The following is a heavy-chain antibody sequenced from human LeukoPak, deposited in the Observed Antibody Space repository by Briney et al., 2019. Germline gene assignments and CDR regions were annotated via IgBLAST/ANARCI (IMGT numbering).Heavy chain of an antibody. CDR2: ISRSSSYI. D-gene: IGHD2-2*02. Sequence: GGSLRLSCTASGFTFRSYSMNWVRQAPGKGLEWVSSISRSSSYIYYADSVKGRFTISRDNSKNTLYLQMNSLRAEDTAVYYCAKSFVVVPAAIDYFDYWGQGTLVTVSS. J-gene: IGHJ4*02. CDR1: GFTFRSYS. V-gene: IGHV3-21*04. CDR3: AKSFVVVPAAIDYFDY.